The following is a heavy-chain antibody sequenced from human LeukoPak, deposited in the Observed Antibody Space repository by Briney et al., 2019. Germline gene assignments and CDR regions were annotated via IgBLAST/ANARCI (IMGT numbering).Heavy chain of an antibody. CDR3: AKVGLWLRGGYSYGYYDY. V-gene: IGHV3-23*01. D-gene: IGHD5-18*01. Sequence: HGGSLRLSCAASGFTFSSYAMSWVRQAPGKGLDWVSAVSGSGGSTYYADSVKGRFTISRDNSKNTLYLQMNSLRAEDTAVYYCAKVGLWLRGGYSYGYYDYWGQGTLVTVSS. J-gene: IGHJ4*02. CDR2: VSGSGGST. CDR1: GFTFSSYA.